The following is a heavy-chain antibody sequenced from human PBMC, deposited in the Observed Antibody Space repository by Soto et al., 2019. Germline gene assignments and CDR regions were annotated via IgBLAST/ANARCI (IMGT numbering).Heavy chain of an antibody. J-gene: IGHJ4*02. CDR1: GGGVSSNSAA. CDR3: ARDGPDFGSVYYFDY. V-gene: IGHV6-1*01. CDR2: TYDRSKWYN. Sequence: QTRSVTRAISGGGVSSNSAAWNWIMQSPSRGLEWLGRTYDRSKWYNDYALSVKSQIPINPDTSKTQFPLQLNSVTPEDRVVYYCARDGPDFGSVYYFDYGGQEPLVTVSS. D-gene: IGHD3-3*01.